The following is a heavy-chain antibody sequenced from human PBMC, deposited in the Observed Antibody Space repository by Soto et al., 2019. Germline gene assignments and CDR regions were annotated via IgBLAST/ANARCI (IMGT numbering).Heavy chain of an antibody. J-gene: IGHJ4*02. V-gene: IGHV3-23*01. Sequence: GGPLRLSCAASGFTFGSYAMSWVRQAPGRGLEWVSSISGSGSSTYYADSVKGRFTISRDNSKNTLYLQVNSLRAEDTAVFYCAKAQTVLVTAAFDCWGRGALVTVSS. CDR1: GFTFGSYA. CDR3: AKAQTVLVTAAFDC. D-gene: IGHD2-21*02. CDR2: ISGSGSST.